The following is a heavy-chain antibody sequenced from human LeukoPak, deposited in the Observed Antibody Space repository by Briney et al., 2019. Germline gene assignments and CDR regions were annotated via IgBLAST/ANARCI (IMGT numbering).Heavy chain of an antibody. J-gene: IGHJ4*02. CDR2: IKEDGSVK. D-gene: IGHD5-24*01. CDR3: ARGPHREASTY. Sequence: GGSLRLSCAASGFTFSDYWMTWARQAPGKGLEWVADIKEDGSVKKYVDSVKDRFTISRDNAKNSLYVQMNSLTADDTGVYYCARGPHREASTYWGQGTLVTVSS. CDR1: GFTFSDYW. V-gene: IGHV3-7*01.